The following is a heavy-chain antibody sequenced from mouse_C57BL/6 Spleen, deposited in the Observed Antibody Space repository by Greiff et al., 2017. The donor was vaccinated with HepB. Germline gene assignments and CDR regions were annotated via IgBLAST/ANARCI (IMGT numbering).Heavy chain of an antibody. CDR1: GYTFTGYW. CDR3: ARLEGAGTFYAIEY. Sequence: VQLQQSGAELLKPGASVKLSCKAPGYTFTGYWIEWVKQRPGHGLEWIGEILAGSGSTNYNEKFKGKATFTADTFSNTAYMQLSSLTTEDSAIYYWARLEGAGTFYAIEYWGQGTSVTVSS. CDR2: ILAGSGST. D-gene: IGHD4-1*01. V-gene: IGHV1-9*01. J-gene: IGHJ4*01.